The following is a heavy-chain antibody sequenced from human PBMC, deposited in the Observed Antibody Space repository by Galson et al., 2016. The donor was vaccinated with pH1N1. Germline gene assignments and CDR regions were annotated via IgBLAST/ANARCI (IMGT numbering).Heavy chain of an antibody. CDR2: ISGGGATT. D-gene: IGHD3-22*01. CDR1: GFTFSSYA. CDR3: VKYDSSGYYYGRLVN. V-gene: IGHV3-23*01. Sequence: SLRLSCAASGFTFSSYAMGWVRQAPGKGLQWLSAISGGGATTYYIDSVKGRFTISRDNSKNTLYLEMNSLKAGDTALYYCVKYDSSGYYYGRLVNWGQGTLVTVSS. J-gene: IGHJ4*02.